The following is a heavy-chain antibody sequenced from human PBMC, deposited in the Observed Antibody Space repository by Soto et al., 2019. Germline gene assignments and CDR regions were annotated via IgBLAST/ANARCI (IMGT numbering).Heavy chain of an antibody. J-gene: IGHJ6*02. CDR1: GFTFSSYS. CDR2: ISSSSSYI. V-gene: IGHV3-21*01. D-gene: IGHD2-15*01. CDR3: AREAIVVVVAATQYYYYYYGMDV. Sequence: EVQLVESGGGLVKPGGSLRLSCAASGFTFSSYSMNWVRQAPGKGLEWVSSISSSSSYIYYADSVKGRFTISRDNAKNSLYLQLNSLIAEDTAVYYCAREAIVVVVAATQYYYYYYGMDVWGQGTTVTVSS.